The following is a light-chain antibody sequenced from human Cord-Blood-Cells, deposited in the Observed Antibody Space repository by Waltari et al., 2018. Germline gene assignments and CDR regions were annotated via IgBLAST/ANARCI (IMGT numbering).Light chain of an antibody. J-gene: IGLJ3*02. CDR1: ISNIGNNA. Sequence: QSVLTQPPSVSEAPRQRVTIPCSGSISNIGNNAVNWYQQLPGKAPKLLIYYDDLLPSGVSDRFSGSKSGTSASLAISGLQSEDEADYYCAAWDDSLNGPVFGGGTKLTVL. V-gene: IGLV1-36*01. CDR2: YDD. CDR3: AAWDDSLNGPV.